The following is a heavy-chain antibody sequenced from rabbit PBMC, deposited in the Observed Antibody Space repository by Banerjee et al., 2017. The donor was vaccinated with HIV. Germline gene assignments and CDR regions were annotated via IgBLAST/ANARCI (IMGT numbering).Heavy chain of an antibody. J-gene: IGHJ6*01. CDR2: IDTGDGDT. CDR3: ARDTGTSFSSYGMDL. D-gene: IGHD7-1*01. V-gene: IGHV1S45*01. CDR1: GFSFSRSYD. Sequence: QEQLVESGGGPVQPGASLRLTCTASGFSFSRSYDMCWVRQAPGKGLEWIACIDTGDGDTYFANWAKGRFTCSKTSSTTVTLQMTSLTVADTATYFCARDTGTSFSSYGMDLWGPGTLVTVS.